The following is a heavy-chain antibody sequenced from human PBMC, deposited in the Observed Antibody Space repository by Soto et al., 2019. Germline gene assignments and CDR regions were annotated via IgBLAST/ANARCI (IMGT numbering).Heavy chain of an antibody. V-gene: IGHV4-31*03. D-gene: IGHD3-3*01. CDR2: IYYSGST. J-gene: IGHJ3*02. Sequence: QVQLQESGPGLVKPSQTLSLTCTVSGGSISSRGYYWSWIRQHPGKGLEWIGYIYYSGSTYYNPSPKSRVTISVDTSENQFSLKLSSVTAADTAVYYCARDSPYDFWSGYTNAFDIWGQGTMVTVSS. CDR3: ARDSPYDFWSGYTNAFDI. CDR1: GGSISSRGYY.